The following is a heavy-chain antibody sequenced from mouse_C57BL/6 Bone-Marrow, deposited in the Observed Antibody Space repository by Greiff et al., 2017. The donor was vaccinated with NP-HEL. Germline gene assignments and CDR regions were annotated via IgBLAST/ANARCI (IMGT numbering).Heavy chain of an antibody. CDR1: GFTFSSYA. J-gene: IGHJ3*01. CDR3: ARPLYYYGSSYEAY. V-gene: IGHV5-4*03. D-gene: IGHD1-1*01. Sequence: EVKLMESGGGLVKPGGSLKLSCAASGFTFSSYAMSWVRQTPEKRLEWVATISDGGSYTYYPDNVKGRFTISRDNAKNNLYLQMSHLKSEDTAMYYCARPLYYYGSSYEAYWGQGTLVTVSA. CDR2: ISDGGSYT.